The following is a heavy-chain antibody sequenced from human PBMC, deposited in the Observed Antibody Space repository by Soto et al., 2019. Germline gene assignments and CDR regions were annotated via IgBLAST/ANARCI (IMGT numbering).Heavy chain of an antibody. D-gene: IGHD3-22*01. CDR3: AKDYYYDSSGPLMPGF. J-gene: IGHJ4*02. CDR2: ISGSGGST. CDR1: GFTFSSYA. V-gene: IGHV3-23*01. Sequence: PGGSLRLPCAASGFTFSSYAMSWVRQAPGKGLEWVSAISGSGGSTYYADSVKGRFTISRDNSKNTLYLQMNSLRAEDTAVYYCAKDYYYDSSGPLMPGFWGQGTLVTVSS.